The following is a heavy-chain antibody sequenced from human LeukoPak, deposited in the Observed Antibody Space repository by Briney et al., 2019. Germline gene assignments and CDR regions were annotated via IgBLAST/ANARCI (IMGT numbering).Heavy chain of an antibody. CDR1: GFTFSSYA. V-gene: IGHV3-30-3*01. Sequence: GGSLRLSCAASGFTFSSYAMHWVRQAPGKGLEWVAVISYDGSNKYYADSVKGRFTISRDNSKNTLYLQMNSLRAEDTAVYYCAKGSETYYDFWSGYGNFDYWGQGTLVTVSS. D-gene: IGHD3-3*01. CDR2: ISYDGSNK. J-gene: IGHJ4*02. CDR3: AKGSETYYDFWSGYGNFDY.